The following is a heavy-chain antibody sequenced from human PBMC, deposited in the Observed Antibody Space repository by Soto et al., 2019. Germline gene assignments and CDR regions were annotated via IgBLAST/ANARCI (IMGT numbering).Heavy chain of an antibody. CDR3: TKAALERATNQEFDY. CDR2: ITWNSGTV. CDR1: GFTFDDYA. Sequence: EVQLVESGGGLVQPGRSLRLSCAASGFTFDDYAMHWVRQAPGKGLEWVSDITWNSGTVGYADSVKGRFTISRDNAKNSLFLQMNSLKSEDTALYYCTKAALERATNQEFDYWGQGTMVTVSS. D-gene: IGHD5-12*01. J-gene: IGHJ4*02. V-gene: IGHV3-9*01.